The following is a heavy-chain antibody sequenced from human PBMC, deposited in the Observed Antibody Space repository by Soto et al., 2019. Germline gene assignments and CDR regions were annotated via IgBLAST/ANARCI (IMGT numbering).Heavy chain of an antibody. V-gene: IGHV3-66*01. Sequence: EVQLVESGGGLVQPGGCLRLSCAASGLTVSHNFVSWVRQAPGQGLEWVSIIYADGTTRYADSVKGRFTISRDNSKNTVYLQMSSLSAEDTAMYYCARAPTVTSNFDCWGQGTLVTVSS. CDR3: ARAPTVTSNFDC. J-gene: IGHJ4*02. D-gene: IGHD4-17*01. CDR2: IYADGTT. CDR1: GLTVSHNF.